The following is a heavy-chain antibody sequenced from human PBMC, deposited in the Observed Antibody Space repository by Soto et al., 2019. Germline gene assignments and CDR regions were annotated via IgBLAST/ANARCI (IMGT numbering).Heavy chain of an antibody. Sequence: GESLKISCKGSGYIFTDYWIGWVRQMPGKGLEWMGRIDPSDSYTNYSPSFQGHVTISADKSISTAYLQWSSLKASDTAMYYCASPYSSSWSSSSGMDVRAQRTTVTVSS. D-gene: IGHD6-13*01. J-gene: IGHJ6*02. CDR3: ASPYSSSWSSSSGMDV. V-gene: IGHV5-10-1*01. CDR2: IDPSDSYT. CDR1: GYIFTDYW.